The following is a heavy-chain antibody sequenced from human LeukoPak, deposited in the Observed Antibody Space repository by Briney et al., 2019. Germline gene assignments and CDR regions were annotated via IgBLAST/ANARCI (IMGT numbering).Heavy chain of an antibody. D-gene: IGHD3-22*01. Sequence: SETLSLTCAVYGGSFSGYYWSWIRQPPGKGLEWIGEVNHSGSTNYNPSLKSRVTISVDTSKNQFSLKLSSVTAADTAVYYCARTDYDSSAPGPIWGQGTMVTVSS. CDR2: VNHSGST. CDR3: ARTDYDSSAPGPI. V-gene: IGHV4-34*01. CDR1: GGSFSGYY. J-gene: IGHJ3*02.